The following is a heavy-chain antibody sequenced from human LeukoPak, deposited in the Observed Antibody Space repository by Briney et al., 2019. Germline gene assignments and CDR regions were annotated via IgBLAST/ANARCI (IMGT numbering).Heavy chain of an antibody. J-gene: IGHJ5*02. CDR3: ARISDLGPYNWFDP. CDR1: GDSVSSNSAA. Sequence: QTLSLTCAISGDSVSSNSAAWNWIRQSPSRGLEWLGRTYYRSKWYNDYAVSVKSRITINPDTSKNQFSLQLNSVTPEDTAVYYCARISDLGPYNWFDPWGQGTLVTVSS. CDR2: TYYRSKWYN. D-gene: IGHD7-27*01. V-gene: IGHV6-1*01.